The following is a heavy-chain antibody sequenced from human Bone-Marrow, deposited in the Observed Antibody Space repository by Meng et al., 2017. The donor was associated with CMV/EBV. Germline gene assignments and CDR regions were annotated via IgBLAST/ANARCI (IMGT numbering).Heavy chain of an antibody. D-gene: IGHD5-18*01. CDR2: INSDGSST. J-gene: IGHJ4*02. CDR3: ARVGVGYSYGCDY. V-gene: IGHV3-74*01. CDR1: GFTFSSYW. Sequence: GGSLRLSCAASGFTFSSYWMHWVRQAPGKGLVWVSRINSDGSSTSYADSVKGRFTISRDNAKNTLYLQMNSLRAEDTAVYYCARVGVGYSYGCDYWGQGTLVTVSS.